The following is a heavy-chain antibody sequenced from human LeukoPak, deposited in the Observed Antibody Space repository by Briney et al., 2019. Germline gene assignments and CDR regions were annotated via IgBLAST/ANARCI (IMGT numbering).Heavy chain of an antibody. CDR3: ARGTGDGYHWYLDK. D-gene: IGHD5-24*01. CDR2: VSSYSTYT. CDR1: GFCFVDYN. J-gene: IGHJ4*02. V-gene: IGHV3-21*01. Sequence: PGGSLRPSCTASGFCFVDYNMNWVRQAPGKGLEWVSSVSSYSTYTSLADSVKGRFTISRDNAENSVYLHMNSLRAEDTAVYYCARGTGDGYHWYLDKWGQGTLVTVSS.